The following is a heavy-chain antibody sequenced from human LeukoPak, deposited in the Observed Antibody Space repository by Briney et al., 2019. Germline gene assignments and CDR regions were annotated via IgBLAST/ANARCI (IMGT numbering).Heavy chain of an antibody. CDR1: GGSISSSSYY. J-gene: IGHJ4*02. V-gene: IGHV4-39*01. D-gene: IGHD4-17*01. CDR3: ASRPGDYGDCFDY. Sequence: SETLSLTCTVSGGSISSSSYYWGWIRQPPGKGLEWIGSIYYSGSTYYNPSLKSRVTISVDTSKNQFSLRLSSVTAADTAVYYCASRPGDYGDCFDYWGQGTLVTVSS. CDR2: IYYSGST.